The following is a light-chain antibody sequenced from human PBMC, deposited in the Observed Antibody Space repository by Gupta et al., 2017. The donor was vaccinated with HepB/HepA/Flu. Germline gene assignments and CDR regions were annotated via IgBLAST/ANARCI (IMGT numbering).Light chain of an antibody. Sequence: DIVMTQSPATLSVSPGERATLSCRASQSVSSNLAWYQQKPGQAPRLLIYGASTRATGIPARFSGSGSGTECTLTISSLQSEDFAVYDCQQYNNWPPYTFGQGTKLEIK. CDR3: QQYNNWPPYT. J-gene: IGKJ2*01. CDR1: QSVSSN. CDR2: GAS. V-gene: IGKV3-15*01.